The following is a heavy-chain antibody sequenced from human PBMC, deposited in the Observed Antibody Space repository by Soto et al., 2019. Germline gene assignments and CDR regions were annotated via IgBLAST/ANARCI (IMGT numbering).Heavy chain of an antibody. CDR1: GFTFGDYA. Sequence: GGSLRLSCTASGFTFGDYAMSWVRQAPGKGLEWVGFIRSKAYGGTTEYAASVKGRFTISRDDSKSIAYLQMNSLKTEDSAVYYCTRERELYCYDSSVYLAFDIWGQGTMVTVSS. V-gene: IGHV3-49*04. CDR3: TRERELYCYDSSVYLAFDI. CDR2: IRSKAYGGTT. D-gene: IGHD3-22*01. J-gene: IGHJ3*02.